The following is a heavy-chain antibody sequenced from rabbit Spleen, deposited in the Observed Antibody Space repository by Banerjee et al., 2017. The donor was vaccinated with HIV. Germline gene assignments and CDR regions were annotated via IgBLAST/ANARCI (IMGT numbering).Heavy chain of an antibody. CDR1: RFDFNSGG. Sequence: QEHLVESGGGLVQPGGSLTLSCKASRFDFNSGGVSWVRQAPGKGLEWIGYIDPVFGSTYYATWVNGRFTISSHNAQNTVDLQMNSLTAADTATYFCVRDRANIGGDYGPYYFDLWGQGTLVTVS. J-gene: IGHJ4*01. D-gene: IGHD2-1*01. CDR2: IDPVFGST. CDR3: VRDRANIGGDYGPYYFDL. V-gene: IGHV1S47*01.